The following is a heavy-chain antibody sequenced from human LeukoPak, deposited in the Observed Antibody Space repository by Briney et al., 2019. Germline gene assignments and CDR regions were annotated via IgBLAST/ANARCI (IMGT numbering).Heavy chain of an antibody. J-gene: IGHJ4*02. Sequence: PGGSLRLSCAASGFTFSSYAMSWVRQAPGRGLEWVSAIGGSGVTTYYADSVKGRFTISRDNSKNTLYLQMNSLRAEDTAVYYCAKTGGGYYYRGEFDYWGQGTLVTVSS. CDR3: AKTGGGYYYRGEFDY. CDR2: IGGSGVTT. V-gene: IGHV3-23*01. D-gene: IGHD1-26*01. CDR1: GFTFSSYA.